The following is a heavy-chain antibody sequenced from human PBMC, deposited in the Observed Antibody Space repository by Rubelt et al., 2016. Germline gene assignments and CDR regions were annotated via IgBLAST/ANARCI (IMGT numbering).Heavy chain of an antibody. J-gene: IGHJ4*02. CDR3: VRAVGPSSRFDI. CDR2: IYYSGST. V-gene: IGHV4-59*08. CDR1: GGSISSYY. D-gene: IGHD1-26*01. Sequence: QVQLQESGPGLVKPSETLSLTCTVSGGSISSYYWSWIRQPPGKGLEWIGYIYYSGSTNYNPSLKSRVTISVDTSKNQFSLKLGSVTAADTAVYYCVRAVGPSSRFDIWGPGIPVTVSS.